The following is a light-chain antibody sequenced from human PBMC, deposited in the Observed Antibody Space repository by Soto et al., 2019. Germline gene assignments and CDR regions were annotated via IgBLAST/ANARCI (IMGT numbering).Light chain of an antibody. CDR3: HHYKYCPPKT. Sequence: EIVMTQSPATLSVYPGERTTLSCRASQSVGNNLAWYQQKPGQAPRLLIYGAYTRATGIPARFSGSGSGTDFTLTISSLHYEDFAVYYCHHYKYCPPKTLGQGTKVEMK. V-gene: IGKV3-15*01. CDR2: GAY. CDR1: QSVGNN. J-gene: IGKJ1*01.